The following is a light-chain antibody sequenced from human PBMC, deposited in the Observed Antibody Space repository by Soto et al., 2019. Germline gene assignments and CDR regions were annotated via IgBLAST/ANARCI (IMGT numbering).Light chain of an antibody. CDR3: STWDDSLNGPV. CDR2: LND. Sequence: QSVLTQPPSASGAPGQRVTFSCSGSGSNIGSNAVNWYQQVPGAAPKLLIYLNDQRPSGVPDRFSGSKSGTSASLAISGLQSGDEADYSCSTWDDSLNGPVFGGGTKVTVL. V-gene: IGLV1-44*01. J-gene: IGLJ3*02. CDR1: GSNIGSNA.